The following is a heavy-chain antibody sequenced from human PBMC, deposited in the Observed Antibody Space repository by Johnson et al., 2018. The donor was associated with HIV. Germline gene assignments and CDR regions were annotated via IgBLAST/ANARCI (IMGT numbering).Heavy chain of an antibody. CDR2: IYSGGST. CDR1: GFTFSSYW. V-gene: IGHV3-66*01. Sequence: VQLVESGGGLVQPGGSLRLSCAASGFTFSSYWMHWVRQAPGKGLVWVSVIYSGGSTYYADSVKGRFSISRDNSKNTLYLQMNSLRAEDTAVYFCARAERVVTPGGAAFDIWGQGTMVTVSS. CDR3: ARAERVVTPGGAAFDI. J-gene: IGHJ3*02. D-gene: IGHD4-23*01.